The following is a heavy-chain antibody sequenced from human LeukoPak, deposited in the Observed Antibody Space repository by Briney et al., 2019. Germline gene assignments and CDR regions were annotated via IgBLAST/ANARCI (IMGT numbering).Heavy chain of an antibody. D-gene: IGHD6-13*01. CDR3: ARGGIAAAAGIATFDL. V-gene: IGHV3-30*14. Sequence: GRSLRLSCAASGFTFSSYAMHWVRQAPGKWLEWVAVISYDGSNKYYADSVKGRFTISRDNSRNAVYLQMNSLRVDDTAVYYCARGGIAAAAGIATFDLWGQGTMVTVSS. CDR1: GFTFSSYA. J-gene: IGHJ3*01. CDR2: ISYDGSNK.